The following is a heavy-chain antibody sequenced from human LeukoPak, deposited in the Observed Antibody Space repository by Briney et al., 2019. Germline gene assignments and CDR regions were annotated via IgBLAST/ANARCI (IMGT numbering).Heavy chain of an antibody. CDR1: GFTFSSYS. Sequence: GGSLRLSCAASGFTFSSYSMNWLRQARWKGLEWVSSISSSSSYIYYADSVKGRFTISRDNGKNSLYLQMNSLRAEDTAVYYCAIVVVATQTYYFDYWGEGTLVTVSS. CDR3: AIVVVATQTYYFDY. CDR2: ISSSSSYI. J-gene: IGHJ4*02. V-gene: IGHV3-21*01. D-gene: IGHD5-12*01.